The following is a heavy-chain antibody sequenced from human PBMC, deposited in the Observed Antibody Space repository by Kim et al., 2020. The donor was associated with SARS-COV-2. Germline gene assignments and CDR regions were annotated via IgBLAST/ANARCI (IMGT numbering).Heavy chain of an antibody. Sequence: SLKSRVTTSVDTAKNQFSLKLSSVTAADTAVYYCARDRGYSGYDHYYGLDVWGQGTTVTVSS. V-gene: IGHV4-39*07. D-gene: IGHD5-12*01. J-gene: IGHJ6*02. CDR3: ARDRGYSGYDHYYGLDV.